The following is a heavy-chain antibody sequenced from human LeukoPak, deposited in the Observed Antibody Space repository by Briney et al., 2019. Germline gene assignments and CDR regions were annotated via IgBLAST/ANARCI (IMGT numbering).Heavy chain of an antibody. CDR1: GFTFGSYA. D-gene: IGHD3-10*01. CDR2: IYVSGTT. V-gene: IGHV3-NL1*01. CDR3: GRHAYGGSPPLS. Sequence: GGSLRLSCAASGFTFGSYAMHWVRQAPGKRLEWLAFIYVSGTTFYAASVKGRFTISRDNSKNTVYLQMNNLRAEDTALYYCGRHAYGGSPPLSWGQGALVTVSS. J-gene: IGHJ4*02.